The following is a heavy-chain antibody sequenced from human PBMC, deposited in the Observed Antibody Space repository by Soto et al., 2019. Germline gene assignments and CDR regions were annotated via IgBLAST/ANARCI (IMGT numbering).Heavy chain of an antibody. V-gene: IGHV4-4*02. J-gene: IGHJ3*01. CDR2: AYHSGST. CDR3: ARASDYYGDAYDG. CDR1: GASVTLSNW. D-gene: IGHD3-22*01. Sequence: QMQLQQSGPGLVKPSGTLSLTCTVSGASVTLSNWWTWIRQSPGRGLEWIGQAYHSGSTNYNPSLETRVTISGDNSKNQFSLNLTPGTAADTAVYYFARASDYYGDAYDGWGQGTSVTVSS.